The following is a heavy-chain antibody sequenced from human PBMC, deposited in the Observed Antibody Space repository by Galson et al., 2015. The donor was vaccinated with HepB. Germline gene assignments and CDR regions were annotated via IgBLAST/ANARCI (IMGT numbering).Heavy chain of an antibody. CDR1: GFTFDSYS. D-gene: IGHD2-2*01. J-gene: IGHJ6*02. V-gene: IGHV3-48*02. CDR3: AKDLEVAAAAAMGYYYGMDV. Sequence: SLRLSCAASGFTFDSYSMNWVRQAPGKGLVWVSYISSTSRTIYYADSVKGRFTISRDNAKKSLYLQMSSLRDEDTAVYYCAKDLEVAAAAAMGYYYGMDVWGQGTTVTVSS. CDR2: ISSTSRTI.